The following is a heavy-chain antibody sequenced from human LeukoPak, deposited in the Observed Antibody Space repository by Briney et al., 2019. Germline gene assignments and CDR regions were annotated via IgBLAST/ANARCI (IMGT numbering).Heavy chain of an antibody. V-gene: IGHV1-18*01. J-gene: IGHJ4*02. D-gene: IGHD6-19*01. CDR3: ARDDIRANASSGWYGFDY. CDR2: ISGYNGNT. Sequence: GASVKVSCKASGYTFTSYGISWVRQAPGQGLEWMGWISGYNGNTNYAQKFQGRVTMTPDTSTSTAYMELRSLRSDDTAVYYCARDDIRANASSGWYGFDYWGQGTLVTVSS. CDR1: GYTFTSYG.